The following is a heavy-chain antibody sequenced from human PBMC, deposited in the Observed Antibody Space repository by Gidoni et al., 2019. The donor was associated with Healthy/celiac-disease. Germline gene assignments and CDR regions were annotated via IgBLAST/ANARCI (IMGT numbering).Heavy chain of an antibody. CDR3: ARDLSQSSGWDCLGY. V-gene: IGHV3-30-3*01. Sequence: QVQLVESGGGVVQPGRSLRLSCAASGFTFSRYAMHWVRQAPGKGLEWVAVISYDGSNKYYADAVKGRFTISRDNSKNTLYLQMNSLRAEDTAVYYCARDLSQSSGWDCLGYWGQGTLVTVSS. J-gene: IGHJ4*02. D-gene: IGHD6-19*01. CDR1: GFTFSRYA. CDR2: ISYDGSNK.